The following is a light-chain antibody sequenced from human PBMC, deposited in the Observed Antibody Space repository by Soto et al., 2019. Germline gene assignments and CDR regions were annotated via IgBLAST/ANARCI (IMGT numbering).Light chain of an antibody. CDR3: QQSYSTPPP. CDR1: QNINAW. V-gene: IGKV1-39*01. J-gene: IGKJ4*01. Sequence: IQMSQSPSTLSASVGDSVTISCGASQNINAWLAWYHQKPGKAPNLLISPASSLQSGVPSRSSGSASGADFTLTISSLQPEDFETYYCQQSYSTPPPFGGGTKVDIK. CDR2: PAS.